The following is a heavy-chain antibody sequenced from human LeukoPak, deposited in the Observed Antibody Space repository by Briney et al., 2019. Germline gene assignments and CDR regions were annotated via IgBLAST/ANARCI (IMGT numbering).Heavy chain of an antibody. D-gene: IGHD6-13*01. CDR1: GYSFTSYW. CDR3: ARHPPAAAGTDPLDY. CDR2: IYPGDSDT. J-gene: IGHJ4*02. Sequence: GESLKISCKGSGYSFTSYWIGWVRQMPGKGLERMGIIYPGDSDTRYSPSFQGQVTISADKSISTAYLQWSSLKASDTAMYYCARHPPAAAGTDPLDYWGQGTLVTVSS. V-gene: IGHV5-51*01.